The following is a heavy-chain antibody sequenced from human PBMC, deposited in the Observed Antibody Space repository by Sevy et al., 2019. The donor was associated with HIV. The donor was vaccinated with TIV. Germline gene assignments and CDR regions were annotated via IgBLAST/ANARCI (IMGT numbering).Heavy chain of an antibody. CDR1: GYTFTGQY. CDR3: SRDLRLRGYSYGCFDY. V-gene: IGHV1-2*02. J-gene: IGHJ4*02. Sequence: ASVKISCKASGYTFTGQYIHWVRQAPGQGLEWMGWINPNSGNTNYAQEFQGRVTMTRDTSISTAYMELSGLKSDDTAVYYCSRDLRLRGYSYGCFDYWGQGTLVTVSS. CDR2: INPNSGNT. D-gene: IGHD5-18*01.